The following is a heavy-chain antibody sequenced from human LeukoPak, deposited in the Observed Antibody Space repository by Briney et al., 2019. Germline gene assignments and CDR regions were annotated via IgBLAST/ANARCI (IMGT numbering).Heavy chain of an antibody. D-gene: IGHD2-2*01. CDR3: ALIVVVPAAMNYCYYYGMDV. V-gene: IGHV1-18*01. Sequence: ASVKVSCKASGYTFTSYGISWVRQAPGQGLEWMGWISAYNGNTNYAQKLQGRVTMTTDTSTSTAYMELRSLRSDDTAVYYCALIVVVPAAMNYCYYYGMDVWGQGTTVTVSS. J-gene: IGHJ6*02. CDR1: GYTFTSYG. CDR2: ISAYNGNT.